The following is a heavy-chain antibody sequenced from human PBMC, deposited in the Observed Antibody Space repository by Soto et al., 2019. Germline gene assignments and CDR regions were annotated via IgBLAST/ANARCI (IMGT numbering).Heavy chain of an antibody. J-gene: IGHJ3*02. CDR3: AREGGSYDSGGYLIRGAFDI. Sequence: SETLSLTCSVSRDSISRIDYYWTWIRQHPEKGLEWIGNIYFRGNTYYSPSLESRLTISVDTSKNQFSLKLTSVTAADTAVYYCAREGGSYDSGGYLIRGAFDIWGQGTMVTVSS. D-gene: IGHD3-22*01. V-gene: IGHV4-31*03. CDR2: IYFRGNT. CDR1: RDSISRIDYY.